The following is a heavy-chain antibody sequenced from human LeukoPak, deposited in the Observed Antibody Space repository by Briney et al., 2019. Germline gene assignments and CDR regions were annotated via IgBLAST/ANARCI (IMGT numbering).Heavy chain of an antibody. D-gene: IGHD2-15*01. CDR3: ARGQESSATPNFDP. J-gene: IGHJ5*02. Sequence: PGGSLRLSCTASGFSFSSYVMHWVCQAPGKGLEWVAVISFDGTNKYHIDSVKGRFTISRDNSKNALYPQMNSLRVEDTAVYFCARGQESSATPNFDPWGQGTLVTVSS. CDR2: ISFDGTNK. V-gene: IGHV3-30*04. CDR1: GFSFSSYV.